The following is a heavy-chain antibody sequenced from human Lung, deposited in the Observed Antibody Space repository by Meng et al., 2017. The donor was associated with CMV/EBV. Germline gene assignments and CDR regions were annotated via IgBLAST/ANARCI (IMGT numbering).Heavy chain of an antibody. J-gene: IGHJ4*02. Sequence: GGSLRLXXAASGFTFDNYGMHWVRQTPGKGLEWVAFIRHDGTNKYYGDSVKGRFTISRDNSKNTVYLQMNSLRPEQTAIYYCAKDVLLFGGANAYFDYWGQGXLVTVSS. V-gene: IGHV3-30*02. CDR2: IRHDGTNK. CDR3: AKDVLLFGGANAYFDY. D-gene: IGHD3-16*01. CDR1: GFTFDNYG.